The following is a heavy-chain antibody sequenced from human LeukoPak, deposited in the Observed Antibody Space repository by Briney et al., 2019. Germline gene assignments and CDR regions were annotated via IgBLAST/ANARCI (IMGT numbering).Heavy chain of an antibody. V-gene: IGHV3-7*01. Sequence: GGSLRLSCAASGFTFSSYWMSWVRQAPGKGLEWVANIKQDGSEEDYVDSVKGRFTISRDNAKNSLYLQMNSLRAEDTAVYYCASLIVVVPVALRESDGFDIWGQGTMVTVSS. CDR3: ASLIVVVPVALRESDGFDI. D-gene: IGHD2-2*01. CDR1: GFTFSSYW. CDR2: IKQDGSEE. J-gene: IGHJ3*02.